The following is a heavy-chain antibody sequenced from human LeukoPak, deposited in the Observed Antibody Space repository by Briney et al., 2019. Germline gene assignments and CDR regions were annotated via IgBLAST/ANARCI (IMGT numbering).Heavy chain of an antibody. CDR1: GGTFSSYA. J-gene: IGHJ4*02. CDR2: IIPILGIA. Sequence: SVKVSCKASGGTFSSYAISWVRQAPGQGLEWMGRIIPILGIANYAQKFQGRVTITADKSATTAYMELSSLRSEDTAVFYCARDASPNLSVAGSFDYWGQGTLVTVSS. CDR3: ARDASPNLSVAGSFDY. V-gene: IGHV1-69*04. D-gene: IGHD6-19*01.